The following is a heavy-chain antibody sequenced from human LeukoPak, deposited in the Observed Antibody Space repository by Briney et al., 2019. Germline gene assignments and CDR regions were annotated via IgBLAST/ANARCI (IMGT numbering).Heavy chain of an antibody. CDR2: IYDGST. J-gene: IGHJ6*02. CDR1: GDSINNDY. D-gene: IGHD1-26*01. Sequence: SETLSLTCTVSGDSINNDYWTWIRQPPGKGLEWIGYIYDGSTNYSPSLESRVTISADTSKNQFSLKLSSVTAADTAVYYCARGRGGATDYYYYGMDVWGQGTTVTVSS. CDR3: ARGRGGATDYYYYGMDV. V-gene: IGHV4-59*01.